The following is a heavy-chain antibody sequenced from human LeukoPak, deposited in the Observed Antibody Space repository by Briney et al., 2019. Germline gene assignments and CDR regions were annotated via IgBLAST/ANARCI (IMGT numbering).Heavy chain of an antibody. CDR3: ARDWGCRGGNCYNAFDI. Sequence: SETLSLTCTVSGYSISSGYSWNWIRQPPGKGLEWIGYIYHSGSTYYNPSLKSRVTISVDRSKNQFSLKLRSVTAADTAVYYCARDWGCRGGNCYNAFDIWGQGTMVTVSS. CDR2: IYHSGST. V-gene: IGHV4-38-2*02. CDR1: GYSISSGYS. D-gene: IGHD2-15*01. J-gene: IGHJ3*02.